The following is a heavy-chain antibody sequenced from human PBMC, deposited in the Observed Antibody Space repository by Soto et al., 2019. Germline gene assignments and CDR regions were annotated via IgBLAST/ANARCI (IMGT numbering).Heavy chain of an antibody. V-gene: IGHV4-61*01. CDR1: GGSFKSGSYS. Sequence: QVQLQESGPGLVKPSETLSLTCTVSGGSFKSGSYSWSWIRQPPGKGLEWIGYVYHTGRTSYNPSLKRRVSISMDTSKNQFYLNLDYVNAADTAVYFCARDFAYFDSWGQGTLVTVSS. CDR2: VYHTGRT. J-gene: IGHJ4*02. D-gene: IGHD3-3*01. CDR3: ARDFAYFDS.